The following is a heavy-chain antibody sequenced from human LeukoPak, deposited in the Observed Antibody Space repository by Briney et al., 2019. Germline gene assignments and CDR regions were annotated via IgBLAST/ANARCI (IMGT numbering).Heavy chain of an antibody. V-gene: IGHV1-8*01. D-gene: IGHD3-22*01. CDR2: MNPNSGNT. CDR1: GYTFTSYD. J-gene: IGHJ5*02. CDR3: ARMSYYDRRGDNWFDP. Sequence: ASVKVSCKASGYTFTSYDINWVRQATGQGLEWMGWMNPNSGNTGYAQKFQGRVTMTRDTSISTAYMELSSRRSEDTAVYYCARMSYYDRRGDNWFDPWGQGTLVIVSS.